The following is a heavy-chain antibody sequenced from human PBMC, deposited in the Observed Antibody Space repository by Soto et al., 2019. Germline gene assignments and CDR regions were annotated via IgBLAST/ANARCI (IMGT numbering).Heavy chain of an antibody. CDR2: FDPEDGET. J-gene: IGHJ6*02. Sequence: ASVKVSCKVSGYTLTELSMHWVRQAPGKGLEWMRGFDPEDGETIYAQKFQGRVTMTEDTSTDTAYMELSSLRSEDTAVYYCATDLKYSSGWYRGYYYYGMDVRGQGTTVTVSS. D-gene: IGHD6-19*01. CDR1: GYTLTELS. CDR3: ATDLKYSSGWYRGYYYYGMDV. V-gene: IGHV1-24*01.